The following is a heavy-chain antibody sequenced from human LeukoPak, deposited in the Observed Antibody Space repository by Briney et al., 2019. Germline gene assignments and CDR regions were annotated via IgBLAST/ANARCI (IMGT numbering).Heavy chain of an antibody. CDR3: ARQIMTLYGSGSYYGMDV. CDR2: NYYSGRT. D-gene: IGHD3-10*01. V-gene: IGHV4-59*08. J-gene: IGHJ6*02. Sequence: PSETLSLTCTVCGDSISSYYWSWLRQPPGKGLEWLGYNYYSGRTNYNPSLKSRVTISVDTSKNQFSLKLSSVTAADTAVYYCARQIMTLYGSGSYYGMDVWGQGTTVTVSS. CDR1: GDSISSYY.